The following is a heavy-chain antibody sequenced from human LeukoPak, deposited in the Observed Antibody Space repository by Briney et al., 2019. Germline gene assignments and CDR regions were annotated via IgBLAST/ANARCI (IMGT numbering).Heavy chain of an antibody. D-gene: IGHD6-19*01. CDR2: ISYDGSNK. CDR3: AKIGYSSGWYWGNFDY. J-gene: IGHJ4*02. V-gene: IGHV3-30-3*02. Sequence: GGSLRLSCAASGFTFRTYAMSWVRQAPGKGLEWVAVISYDGSNKYYADSVKGRFTISRDNSKNTLYLQMNSLRAEDTALYYCAKIGYSSGWYWGNFDYWGQGTLVTVSS. CDR1: GFTFRTYA.